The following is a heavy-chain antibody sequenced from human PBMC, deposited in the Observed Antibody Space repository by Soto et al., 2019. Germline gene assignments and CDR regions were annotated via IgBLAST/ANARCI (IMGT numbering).Heavy chain of an antibody. CDR1: GYTFTSYD. CDR2: MNPNSGNT. V-gene: IGHV1-8*01. Sequence: GSVKVSCKASGYTFTSYDINWVRQATGQGLEWMGWMNPNSGNTGYAQKFQGRVTMTRNTSISTAYMELSSLRSEDTAVYYCARGLVVRYFDWPRGPFAPWGQGTLVTVSS. CDR3: ARGLVVRYFDWPRGPFAP. J-gene: IGHJ5*02. D-gene: IGHD3-9*01.